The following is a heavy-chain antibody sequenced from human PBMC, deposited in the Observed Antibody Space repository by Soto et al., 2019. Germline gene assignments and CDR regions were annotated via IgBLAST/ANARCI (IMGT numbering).Heavy chain of an antibody. J-gene: IGHJ6*02. D-gene: IGHD6-19*01. CDR1: GYSFTSYW. V-gene: IGHV5-51*01. Sequence: GESLKISCKGSGYSFTSYWIGWVRQMPGKGLEWMGIIYPGDSDTRYSPSFQGQVTISADKSISTAYLQWSSLKASDTAMYYCARHPSIAVAGTNYYYGMDVWGQGTTVTVSS. CDR3: ARHPSIAVAGTNYYYGMDV. CDR2: IYPGDSDT.